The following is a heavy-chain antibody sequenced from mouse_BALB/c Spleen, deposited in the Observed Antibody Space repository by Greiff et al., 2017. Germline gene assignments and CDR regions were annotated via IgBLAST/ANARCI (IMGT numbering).Heavy chain of an antibody. CDR3: ARAYGYDGWYFDV. J-gene: IGHJ1*01. V-gene: IGHV14-3*02. CDR1: GFNIKDTY. Sequence: SGAELVKPGASVKLSCTASGFNIKDTYMHWVKQRPEQGLEWIGRIDPANGNTKYDPKFQGKATITADTSSNTAYLQLSSLTSEDTAVYYCARAYGYDGWYFDVWGAGTTVTVSS. CDR2: IDPANGNT. D-gene: IGHD2-2*01.